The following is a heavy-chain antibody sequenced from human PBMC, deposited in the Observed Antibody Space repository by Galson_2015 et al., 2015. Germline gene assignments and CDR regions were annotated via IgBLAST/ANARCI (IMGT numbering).Heavy chain of an antibody. CDR3: ARVTVGGPYYYDSSGYDVAFDI. CDR2: IYYSGST. Sequence: SETLSLTCTVSGGSISSSSYYWGWIRQPPGKGLEWIGSIYYSGSTYYNPSLKSRVTISVDTSKNQFSLKLSSVTAADTAVYYCARVTVGGPYYYDSSGYDVAFDIWGQGTMVTVSS. J-gene: IGHJ3*02. V-gene: IGHV4-39*07. D-gene: IGHD3-22*01. CDR1: GGSISSSSYY.